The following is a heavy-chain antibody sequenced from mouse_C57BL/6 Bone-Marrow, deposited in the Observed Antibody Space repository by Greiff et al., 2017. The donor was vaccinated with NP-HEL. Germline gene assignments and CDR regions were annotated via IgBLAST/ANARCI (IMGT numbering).Heavy chain of an antibody. CDR3: ARGNNDYDEKAWFAY. CDR2: IYPSSGNT. CDR1: GYTFTSYG. Sequence: QVQLQQSGAELARPGASVKLSCKASGYTFTSYGISWVKQRTGQGLEWIGAIYPSSGNTYYNEKFKGKATMTADKSSSTAYMELSSLTSEDSAGYFCARGNNDYDEKAWFAYWGQGTLVTVSA. V-gene: IGHV1-81*01. D-gene: IGHD2-4*01. J-gene: IGHJ3*01.